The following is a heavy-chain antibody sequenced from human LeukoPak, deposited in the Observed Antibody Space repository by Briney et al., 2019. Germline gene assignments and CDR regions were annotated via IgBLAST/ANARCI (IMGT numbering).Heavy chain of an antibody. CDR1: GGTFSSYA. CDR3: ARGNHWRFGELFRGTLCDY. V-gene: IGHV1-69*05. J-gene: IGHJ4*02. CDR2: IIPIFGTA. Sequence: SVKVSCKASGGTFSSYAISWVRQAPGQGLEWMGGIIPIFGTANYAQKFQGRVTITTDESTSTAYMELSSLRSEDTAVYYCARGNHWRFGELFRGTLCDYWGQGTLVTVSS. D-gene: IGHD3-10*01.